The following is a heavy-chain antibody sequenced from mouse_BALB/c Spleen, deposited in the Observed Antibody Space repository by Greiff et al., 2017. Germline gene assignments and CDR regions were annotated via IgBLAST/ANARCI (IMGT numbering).Heavy chain of an antibody. CDR1: GYSFTSYW. Sequence: VQLVESGPQLVRPGASVKISCKASGYSFTSYWMHWVKQRPGQGLEWIGMIDPSDSETRLNQKFKDKATLTVDKSSSTAYMQLSSPTSEDSAVYYCARDYGSSYRTWFAYWGQGTLVTVSA. J-gene: IGHJ3*01. CDR3: ARDYGSSYRTWFAY. D-gene: IGHD1-1*01. V-gene: IGHV1S126*01. CDR2: IDPSDSET.